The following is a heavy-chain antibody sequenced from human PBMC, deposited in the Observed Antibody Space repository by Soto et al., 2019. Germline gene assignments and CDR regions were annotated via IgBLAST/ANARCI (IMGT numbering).Heavy chain of an antibody. CDR3: ARGPLSLYSADFR. CDR2: INGGNGDT. Sequence: QVQLVQSGAEVKKPGASVRISCRTSGYTFTSYAITWLRHAHGQRLEWMGWINGGNGDTKYSQKFQDRLSITRDTSATTVSLGLSSLTSEDTAIYYCARGPLSLYSADFRWGQGTLVTVSS. J-gene: IGHJ4*02. V-gene: IGHV1-3*01. CDR1: GYTFTSYA. D-gene: IGHD1-26*01.